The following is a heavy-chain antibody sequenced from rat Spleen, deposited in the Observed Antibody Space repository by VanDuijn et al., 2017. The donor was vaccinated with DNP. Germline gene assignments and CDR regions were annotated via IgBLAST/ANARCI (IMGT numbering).Heavy chain of an antibody. V-gene: IGHV5-27*01. Sequence: EVQLVESGGGLVQPGRSLKLSCAASGFTFSDYNMAWVRQTPKKGLEWVTTISTGGGTTYYRDSVKGRFTISRDDAKSTLYLQMDSLRSEDTATYYCTTDFERGYWGQGVMVTVSS. CDR2: ISTGGGTT. CDR3: TTDFERGY. CDR1: GFTFSDYN. D-gene: IGHD1-11*01. J-gene: IGHJ2*01.